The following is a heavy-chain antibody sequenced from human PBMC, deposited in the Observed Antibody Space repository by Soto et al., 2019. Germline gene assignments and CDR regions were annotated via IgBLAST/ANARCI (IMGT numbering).Heavy chain of an antibody. CDR2: ISGSDDST. CDR1: GFTFSSYA. Sequence: EVQLLESGGGLVQPGESLRLSCAASGFTFSSYAMSWVRQAPGKGLEWVSVISGSDDSTYYADSVKGRFTISRDNSNNTLYLQMNSLRVEDTAIYSCAKRSSSFTFDYWGQGTLVTVSS. CDR3: AKRSSSFTFDY. V-gene: IGHV3-23*01. J-gene: IGHJ4*02. D-gene: IGHD3-3*01.